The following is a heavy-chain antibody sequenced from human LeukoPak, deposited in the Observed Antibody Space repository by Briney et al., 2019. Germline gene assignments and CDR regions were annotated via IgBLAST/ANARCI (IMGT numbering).Heavy chain of an antibody. J-gene: IGHJ6*03. CDR2: IYYSGNT. CDR3: ARTTVTTLYYYYYMDV. Sequence: PSETLSLTCTVSGGSISSYYWSWIRQPPGKGLEWIGYIYYSGNTNYNPSLKSRVSISIDTSKNQFSLQLSSVTAADTAVYYCARTTVTTLYYYYYMDVWGKGTTITVSS. D-gene: IGHD4-17*01. V-gene: IGHV4-59*01. CDR1: GGSISSYY.